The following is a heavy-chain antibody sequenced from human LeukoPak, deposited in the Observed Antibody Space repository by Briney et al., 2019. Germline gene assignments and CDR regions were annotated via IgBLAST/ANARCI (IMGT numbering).Heavy chain of an antibody. CDR1: GGSFSGYY. CDR2: INHSGST. CDR3: ARGRWYYGSGSWVS. V-gene: IGHV4-34*01. Sequence: PSETLSLTCAVYGGSFSGYYWSWIRQPPGKGLEWIGEINHSGSTNYNPSLKSRVTISVDTSKNQFSLKLSSVTAADTAVYYCARGRWYYGSGSWVSWGQGTLVTVSS. J-gene: IGHJ4*02. D-gene: IGHD3-10*01.